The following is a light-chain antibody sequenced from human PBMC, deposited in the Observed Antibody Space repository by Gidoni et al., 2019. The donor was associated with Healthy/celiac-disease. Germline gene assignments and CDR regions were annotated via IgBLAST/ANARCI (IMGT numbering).Light chain of an antibody. V-gene: IGKV3-15*01. CDR3: QQYNNWPGIT. J-gene: IGKJ5*01. CDR2: GAS. Sequence: EIVMTQSPATLSVSPGERATLSCRASQSVSSNLAWYQQKPGQAPRLLIYGASTRATGIPARFSGSGYGTEFTLTISSLQSEDFAVYDCQQYNNWPGITFGQGTRLEIK. CDR1: QSVSSN.